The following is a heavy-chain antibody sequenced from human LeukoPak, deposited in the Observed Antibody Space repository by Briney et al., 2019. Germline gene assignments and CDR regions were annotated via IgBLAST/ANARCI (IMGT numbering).Heavy chain of an antibody. CDR1: GFTFRNFA. V-gene: IGHV3-23*01. CDR2: ITNNADAT. D-gene: IGHD3-3*01. J-gene: IGHJ6*02. CDR3: AKDFWSGNYQSGGLDV. Sequence: GGSLRLSCAASGFTFRNFAMSWVRQAPGKGLEWVSHITNNADATYYADSVKGRFTVSRDNSNNILYLQLDSLRAEDAAVHYCAKDFWSGNYQSGGLDVWAQGSTVTVSS.